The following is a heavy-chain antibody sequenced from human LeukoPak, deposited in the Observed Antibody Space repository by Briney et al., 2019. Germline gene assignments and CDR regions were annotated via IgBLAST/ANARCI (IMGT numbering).Heavy chain of an antibody. V-gene: IGHV1-18*01. CDR1: GYTFTSYG. J-gene: IGHJ3*02. CDR2: ISAYNGNT. Sequence: ASVKVSCKASGYTFTSYGISWVRQAPGQGLEWMGWISAYNGNTNYAQKLQGRVTMTTDTSTSTAYMELRSLRSDDTAVYYCARAKTWGESDEHAFDIWGQGTMVTVSS. D-gene: IGHD7-27*01. CDR3: ARAKTWGESDEHAFDI.